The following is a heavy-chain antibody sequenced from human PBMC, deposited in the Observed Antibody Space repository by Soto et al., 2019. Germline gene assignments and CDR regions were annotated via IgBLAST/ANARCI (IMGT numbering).Heavy chain of an antibody. D-gene: IGHD2-15*01. J-gene: IGHJ4*02. V-gene: IGHV3-49*05. Sequence: EVQLVESGGGLVKPGRSLRLSCTASGFTFGDYAMSWFRQAPGKGLEWVGFIRSKAYGGTTEYAASVKGRFTISRDDSKSIAYLQMNSLKTEDTAVYYCTRDVIPYCSGGSCRGYWGQGTLVTVSS. CDR1: GFTFGDYA. CDR2: IRSKAYGGTT. CDR3: TRDVIPYCSGGSCRGY.